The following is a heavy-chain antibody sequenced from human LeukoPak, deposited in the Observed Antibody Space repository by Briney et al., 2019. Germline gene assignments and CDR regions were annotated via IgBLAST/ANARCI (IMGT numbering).Heavy chain of an antibody. CDR1: GDSISSFY. D-gene: IGHD6-19*01. CDR3: AKYAGGWLDI. J-gene: IGHJ3*02. Sequence: SETLSLTCTVSGDSISSFYWSWIRQPPGKGLELIGYIYYSGNTHYNPSLESRVTISVDTSKNQFSLRLRSVTAADTAVYYCAKYAGGWLDIGGKGKMVTVSS. CDR2: IYYSGNT. V-gene: IGHV4-59*08.